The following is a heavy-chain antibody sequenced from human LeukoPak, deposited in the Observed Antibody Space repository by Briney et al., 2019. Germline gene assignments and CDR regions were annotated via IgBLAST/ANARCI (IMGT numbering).Heavy chain of an antibody. V-gene: IGHV4-30-4*01. CDR1: GDSIRNGNHY. D-gene: IGHD2-2*01. Sequence: SQTLSLTCTVSGDSIRNGNHYWTWIRQSPGKGLEWIGSIYYSGSTYYNPSLESRVSISVDTSKNQFSLKLSSVTAADTAVYYCARGNFDIVVVPAATYYYYYGMDVWGQGTTVTVSS. CDR3: ARGNFDIVVVPAATYYYYYGMDV. J-gene: IGHJ6*02. CDR2: IYYSGST.